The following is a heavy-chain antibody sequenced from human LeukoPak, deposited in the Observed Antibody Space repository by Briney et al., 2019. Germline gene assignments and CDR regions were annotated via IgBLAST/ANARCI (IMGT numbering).Heavy chain of an antibody. Sequence: PSETLSLTCTVSGGSISSGSYYWSWIRQPAGKGLEWIGRIYTSGSTNYNPSLKSRVTISVDTSKNQFSLKLSSVTAADTAVYYCARAHKGYGSGSYYEDYWGQGTLVTVSS. CDR2: IYTSGST. V-gene: IGHV4-61*02. D-gene: IGHD3-10*01. CDR3: ARAHKGYGSGSYYEDY. J-gene: IGHJ4*02. CDR1: GGSISSGSYY.